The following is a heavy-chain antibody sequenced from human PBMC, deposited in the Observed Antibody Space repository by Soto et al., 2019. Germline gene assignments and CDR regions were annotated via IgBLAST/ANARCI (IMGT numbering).Heavy chain of an antibody. CDR3: SRGLFGQQWLVVFDS. Sequence: QVHLVQSGADVKKPGSSVKVSCKASGVSFSNYIFAWVRQAPGQGLEWMGGTIPMFATAQYAQKLQGRVTITADESTSTLYFDLTSRSSDDTAVYYCSRGLFGQQWLVVFDSWGQGTLVSVSS. CDR2: TIPMFATA. CDR1: GVSFSNYI. D-gene: IGHD6-19*01. J-gene: IGHJ4*02. V-gene: IGHV1-69*01.